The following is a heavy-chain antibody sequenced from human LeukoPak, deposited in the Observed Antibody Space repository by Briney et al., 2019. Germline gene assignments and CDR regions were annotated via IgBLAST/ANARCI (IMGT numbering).Heavy chain of an antibody. V-gene: IGHV3-9*01. D-gene: IGHD3-3*01. J-gene: IGHJ4*02. Sequence: GGSLRLSCAASGLTFDDYAMHWVRQAPGKGLEWVSGISWNSGSIGYADSVKGRFTISRDNAKNSLYLQMNSLRAEDTALYYCAKGGGSGYTIDYWGQGTLVTVSS. CDR2: ISWNSGSI. CDR1: GLTFDDYA. CDR3: AKGGGSGYTIDY.